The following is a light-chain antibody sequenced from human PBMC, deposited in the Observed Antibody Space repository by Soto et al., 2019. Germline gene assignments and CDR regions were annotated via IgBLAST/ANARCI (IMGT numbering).Light chain of an antibody. CDR1: QSVSSSY. V-gene: IGKV3-20*01. Sequence: EIVLTQSPGTLSLSPGERVTLSCRASQSVSSSYLAWYQQKPGQAPRLLIYGASSRATGIPDRFSGSGSGTDFTLTISRLEPEDFAVYYCQQRKTFGQGTKVEIK. J-gene: IGKJ1*01. CDR2: GAS. CDR3: QQRKT.